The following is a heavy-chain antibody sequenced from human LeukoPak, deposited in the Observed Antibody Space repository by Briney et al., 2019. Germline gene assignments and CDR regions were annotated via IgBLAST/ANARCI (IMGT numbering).Heavy chain of an antibody. Sequence: GRSLRLSCAAPGFTFSSYGMHWVRQAPGKGLEWVAVISYDGSNKYYADSVKGRFTISRDNSKNTLYLQMNSLRAEDTAVYYCAKDPGYSSSWYYFDYWGQGTLVTVSS. D-gene: IGHD6-13*01. CDR3: AKDPGYSSSWYYFDY. J-gene: IGHJ4*02. CDR1: GFTFSSYG. CDR2: ISYDGSNK. V-gene: IGHV3-30*18.